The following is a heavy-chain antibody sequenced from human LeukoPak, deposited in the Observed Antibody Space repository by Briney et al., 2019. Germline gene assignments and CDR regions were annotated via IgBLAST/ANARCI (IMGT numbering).Heavy chain of an antibody. J-gene: IGHJ5*02. Sequence: GGSLRLSCAGSGFTLSGYWMTWVRRAPGKGLEWVANIKYDGSEKQYVASVKGRFTISRDNAKNSLYLQMTSLRVEDMAVYYCARGLGWLDPWGQGTLVTVSS. V-gene: IGHV3-7*01. CDR3: ARGLGWLDP. CDR2: IKYDGSEK. CDR1: GFTLSGYW.